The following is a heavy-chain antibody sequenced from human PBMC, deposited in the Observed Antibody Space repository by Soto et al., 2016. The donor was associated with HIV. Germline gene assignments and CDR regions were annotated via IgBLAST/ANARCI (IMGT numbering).Heavy chain of an antibody. CDR2: INPNSGGT. D-gene: IGHD5-12*01. CDR1: GYTFTGYY. Sequence: QVHLVQSGAEVKKPGASVKVSCKTSGYTFTGYYLHWVRQAPGQGLEWMGWINPNSGGTNYAQKFQDRVTMTRDTSISTAYMELSRLRSDDTAVYYCARVGGMATILPFDYWGQGTLVPVSS. J-gene: IGHJ4*02. CDR3: ARVGGMATILPFDY. V-gene: IGHV1-2*02.